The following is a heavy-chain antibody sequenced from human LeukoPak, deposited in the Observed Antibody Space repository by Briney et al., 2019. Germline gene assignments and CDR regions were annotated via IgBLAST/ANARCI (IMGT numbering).Heavy chain of an antibody. V-gene: IGHV3-23*01. D-gene: IGHD2-21*02. Sequence: SGGSLRLSCAASGFTFSSYAMSWVRQAPGKGLEWVSAISGSGGSIYYADSVKGRFTISRDNAKNSLYLQMNSLRAEDTAVYYCASRRDCGGDCYTWWFDPWGQGTLVTVSP. CDR1: GFTFSSYA. J-gene: IGHJ5*02. CDR3: ASRRDCGGDCYTWWFDP. CDR2: ISGSGGSI.